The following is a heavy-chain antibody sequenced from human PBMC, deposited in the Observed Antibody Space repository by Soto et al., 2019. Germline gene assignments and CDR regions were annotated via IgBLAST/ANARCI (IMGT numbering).Heavy chain of an antibody. CDR1: GFTFSSYA. J-gene: IGHJ4*02. V-gene: IGHV3-30-3*01. CDR3: ASGDDYGDPYYFDY. CDR2: ISYDGSNK. Sequence: PGGSLRLSWAASGFTFSSYAMHWVRQAPGKGLEWVAVISYDGSNKYYADSVKGRFTISRDNSKNTLYLQMNSLRAEDTAVYYCASGDDYGDPYYFDYWGQGTLVTVSS. D-gene: IGHD4-17*01.